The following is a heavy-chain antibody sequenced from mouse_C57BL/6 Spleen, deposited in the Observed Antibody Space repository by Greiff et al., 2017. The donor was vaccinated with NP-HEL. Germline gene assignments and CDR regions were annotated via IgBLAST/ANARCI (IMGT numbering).Heavy chain of an antibody. D-gene: IGHD1-1*01. CDR2: ISSGSSTI. J-gene: IGHJ4*01. V-gene: IGHV5-17*01. CDR3: ARKATVAQAMDY. CDR1: GFTFSDYG. Sequence: EVKLVESGGGLVKPGGSLKLSCAASGFTFSDYGMHWVRQAPEKGLEWVAYISSGSSTIYYADTVKGRFTISRDNAKNTLFLQMTSLRSEDTAMYYCARKATVAQAMDYWGQGTSVTVSS.